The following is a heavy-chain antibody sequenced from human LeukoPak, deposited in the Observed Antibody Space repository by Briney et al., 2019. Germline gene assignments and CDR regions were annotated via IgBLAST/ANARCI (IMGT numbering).Heavy chain of an antibody. Sequence: SETLSLTCTVSAGSISSSNYYWGWIRQPPGEGLEWIGNIYYSGSTYYNPSLKSRVTISVDTSKNQFSLKLSSVTAADTAKYYCAGISMARGVIMSDCWGQGTLVTVSS. CDR2: IYYSGST. CDR1: AGSISSSNYY. J-gene: IGHJ4*02. D-gene: IGHD3-10*01. CDR3: AGISMARGVIMSDC. V-gene: IGHV4-39*07.